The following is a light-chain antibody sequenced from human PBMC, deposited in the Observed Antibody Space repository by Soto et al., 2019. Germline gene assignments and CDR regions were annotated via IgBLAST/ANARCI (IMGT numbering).Light chain of an antibody. CDR1: QSVSRS. CDR3: QQYNNWPPYT. J-gene: IGKJ2*01. V-gene: IGKV3-15*01. CDR2: DAS. Sequence: EIVMTQSPATLSVSPGERATLSCRASQSVSRSLAWYQQKPGQAPRLLIYDASTRATGIPARFSGSGSGTEFTLTISSLQSEDFAVYYCQQYNNWPPYTFGQGTKVDIK.